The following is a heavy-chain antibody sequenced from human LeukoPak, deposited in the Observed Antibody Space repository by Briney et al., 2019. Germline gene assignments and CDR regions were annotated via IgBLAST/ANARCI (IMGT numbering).Heavy chain of an antibody. Sequence: SETLSLTCTVSGGSISSYYWSWIRQPPGKGLEWIGYINNSGSTVYNPSLKSRVTISVDTSKNQFSLKLSSVTAADTAVYYCARRWGYSRSPHFDHWGQGTLVTVSS. J-gene: IGHJ4*02. CDR3: ARRWGYSRSPHFDH. CDR1: GGSISSYY. V-gene: IGHV4-59*08. D-gene: IGHD6-13*01. CDR2: INNSGST.